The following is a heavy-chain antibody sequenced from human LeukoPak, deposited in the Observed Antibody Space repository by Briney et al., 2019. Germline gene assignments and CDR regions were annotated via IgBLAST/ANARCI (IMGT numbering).Heavy chain of an antibody. CDR3: ARSDYDSSGYYYGSEYFQH. D-gene: IGHD3-22*01. Sequence: PGGSLRLSCAASGFTFSSYWIHWVRHAPEKGLVLVSRINSDGSSTSYADSVKGRFTISRDNAKNTLYLQMNSLRAEDTAVYYCARSDYDSSGYYYGSEYFQHWGQGTLVTVSS. CDR2: INSDGSST. CDR1: GFTFSSYW. V-gene: IGHV3-74*01. J-gene: IGHJ1*01.